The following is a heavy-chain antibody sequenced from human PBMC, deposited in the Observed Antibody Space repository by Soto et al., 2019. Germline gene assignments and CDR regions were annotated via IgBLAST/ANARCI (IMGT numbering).Heavy chain of an antibody. CDR2: INPSGGST. Sequence: ASVKVSCKASGYTFTSYYMHWVRQAPGQGLECMGIINPSGGSTSYAQKFQGRVTMTRDTSTSTVYMELSSLRSEDTAVYYCARGPVGGYYDSSGYLTNFDYWGRG. D-gene: IGHD3-22*01. J-gene: IGHJ4*02. V-gene: IGHV1-46*03. CDR1: GYTFTSYY. CDR3: ARGPVGGYYDSSGYLTNFDY.